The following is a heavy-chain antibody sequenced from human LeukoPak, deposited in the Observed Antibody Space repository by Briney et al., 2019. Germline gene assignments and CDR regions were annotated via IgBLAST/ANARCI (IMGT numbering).Heavy chain of an antibody. D-gene: IGHD2-2*01. V-gene: IGHV1-69*13. CDR2: IIPIFGTA. J-gene: IGHJ1*01. CDR3: ARDGPLDVVVPAATLEYFQH. CDR1: GGTFSSYT. Sequence: GASVKVSCKASGGTFSSYTISWVRQAPGQGLEWMGGIIPIFGTANYAQKFRGRVTITADESMSTAYMELSSLRSEDTAVYYCARDGPLDVVVPAATLEYFQHWGQGTLVTVSS.